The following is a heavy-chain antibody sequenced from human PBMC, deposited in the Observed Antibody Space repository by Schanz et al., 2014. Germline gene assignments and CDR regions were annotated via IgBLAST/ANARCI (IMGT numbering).Heavy chain of an antibody. D-gene: IGHD3-10*01. CDR2: INPIGGST. Sequence: QVHLVQSGAEVHKPGASLKISCKASGYTFTNFFLHWVRQAPGQGLEWMGIINPIGGSTTYAQKFRGADALTTDTSTDTAYLELTSLRSEDTAVYYCARGAAENMIRGELDYWGQGTLVTVSS. CDR1: GYTFTNFF. CDR3: ARGAAENMIRGELDY. V-gene: IGHV1-46*03. J-gene: IGHJ4*02.